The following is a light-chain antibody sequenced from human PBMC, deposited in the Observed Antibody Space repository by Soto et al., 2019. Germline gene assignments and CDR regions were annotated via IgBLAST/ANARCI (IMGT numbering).Light chain of an antibody. CDR3: HQYASSPQT. V-gene: IGKV3-20*01. CDR2: DAS. CDR1: QSVSRY. Sequence: EIVLTQSPATLSLSPGERATLSCRASQSVSRYLAWYQQEPGQAPRLLIYDASKRATGIPDRFSGSGSGTDFTLTISRLEPEDFAVYYCHQYASSPQTFGQGTKVEIK. J-gene: IGKJ1*01.